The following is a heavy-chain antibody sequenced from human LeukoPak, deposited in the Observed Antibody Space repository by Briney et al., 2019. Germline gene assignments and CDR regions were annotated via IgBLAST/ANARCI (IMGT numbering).Heavy chain of an antibody. CDR2: IKSKTDGGTT. J-gene: IGHJ4*02. Sequence: PGGSLRLSCAASGFTFSNAWMSWVRQAPGKGLEWVGRIKSKTDGGTTDYAAPVKGRFTISRDDSKNTLYLQMNSLKTEDTAVYYCTTDTGIQLWLSPPNYWGQGTLVTVSS. CDR3: TTDTGIQLWLSPPNY. D-gene: IGHD5-18*01. V-gene: IGHV3-15*01. CDR1: GFTFSNAW.